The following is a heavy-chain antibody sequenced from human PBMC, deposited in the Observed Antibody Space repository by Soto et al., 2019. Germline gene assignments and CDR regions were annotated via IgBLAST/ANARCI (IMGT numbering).Heavy chain of an antibody. J-gene: IGHJ5*02. D-gene: IGHD1-26*01. CDR1: GFTVSNNY. Sequence: EVQLVESGGGLVQPGGSLRLSCAASGFTVSNNYINWVRQAPGKGLEWVSVIYSGGSTYYADSVKGRFTISRDNSKNTLYPQMNSLRAEDTAVYYCARGGPPTSNWFDPWGQGTLVTVSS. CDR2: IYSGGST. CDR3: ARGGPPTSNWFDP. V-gene: IGHV3-66*01.